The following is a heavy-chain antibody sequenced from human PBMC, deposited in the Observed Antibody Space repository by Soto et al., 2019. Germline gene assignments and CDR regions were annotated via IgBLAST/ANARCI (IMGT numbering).Heavy chain of an antibody. Sequence: EVQLLESGGGLVQPGGSLRLSCAASGFSFGSYAMTWVRQAPGKGLEWVSSIGGYGHTTHYAEFVQGRFIISRDVSEKTMDLQMKSLRVEDTAVYYCVKGGPTVIYFDHWGQGRLVAVSS. CDR1: GFSFGSYA. D-gene: IGHD4-17*01. CDR3: VKGGPTVIYFDH. J-gene: IGHJ4*02. V-gene: IGHV3-23*01. CDR2: IGGYGHTT.